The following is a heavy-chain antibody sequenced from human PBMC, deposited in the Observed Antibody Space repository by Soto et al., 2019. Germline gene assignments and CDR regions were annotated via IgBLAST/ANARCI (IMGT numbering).Heavy chain of an antibody. CDR1: GYSINSDYY. D-gene: IGHD3-10*01. J-gene: IGHJ5*01. Sequence: SETLSLTCAVSGYSINSDYYWGWIRQPPGKGLEWIGSVDHSGRTYYSPSLRSRLTIFIDTSKNQFSLRLTSVTAADTAMYFCAKKGYYPSGKINLFDSWGQGTLVTVYS. CDR2: VDHSGRT. V-gene: IGHV4-38-2*01. CDR3: AKKGYYPSGKINLFDS.